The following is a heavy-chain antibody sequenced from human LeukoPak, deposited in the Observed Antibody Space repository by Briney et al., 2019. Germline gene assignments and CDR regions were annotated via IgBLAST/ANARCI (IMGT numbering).Heavy chain of an antibody. V-gene: IGHV5-51*01. Sequence: GESLKISCKGSGYSFTSYWMGWVRQMPGKGLEWMGIIYPGDSDTRYSPSFQGQVTISADKSISTAYLQWSSLKASDTAMYYCARHEIVVVPAATHYYYYYYMDVWGKGTTVTVSS. CDR3: ARHEIVVVPAATHYYYYYYMDV. CDR1: GYSFTSYW. CDR2: IYPGDSDT. J-gene: IGHJ6*03. D-gene: IGHD2-2*01.